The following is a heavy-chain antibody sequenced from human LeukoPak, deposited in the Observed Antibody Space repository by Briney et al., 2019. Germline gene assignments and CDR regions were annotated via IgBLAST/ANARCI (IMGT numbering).Heavy chain of an antibody. J-gene: IGHJ4*02. Sequence: PGGSLRLSCAVSGFTFSGFWMSWSRQAPGKGLEWVASINSDGSEGYYADVVKGRFTISRDNAKNSLYLQINSLRAEDTAVYYCATNQGGNSLHWGQGTLVTVSS. CDR1: GFTFSGFW. D-gene: IGHD4-23*01. V-gene: IGHV3-7*03. CDR2: INSDGSEG. CDR3: ATNQGGNSLH.